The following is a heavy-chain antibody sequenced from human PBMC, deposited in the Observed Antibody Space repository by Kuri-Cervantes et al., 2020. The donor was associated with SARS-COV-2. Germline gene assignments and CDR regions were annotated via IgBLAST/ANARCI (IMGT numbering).Heavy chain of an antibody. Sequence: GSLRLSCTVSGGSISSSSYYWGWIRQPPGKGLEWIGSIYYSGSTCYNPSLKSRVTISVDTSKNQFSLKLSSVTAADTAVYYCAKTPALQGNDYWGQGTLVTVSS. CDR3: AKTPALQGNDY. CDR2: IYYSGST. J-gene: IGHJ4*02. CDR1: GGSISSSSYY. V-gene: IGHV4-39*01. D-gene: IGHD5-24*01.